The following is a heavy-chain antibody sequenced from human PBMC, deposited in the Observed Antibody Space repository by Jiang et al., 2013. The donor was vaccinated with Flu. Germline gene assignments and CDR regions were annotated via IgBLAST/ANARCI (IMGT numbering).Heavy chain of an antibody. CDR1: GYTFTSYY. CDR3: ARVLDTAMGTNPRGFDY. CDR2: INPSGGST. Sequence: EVKKPGASVKVSCKASGYTFTSYYMHWVRQAPGQGLEWMGIINPSGGSTSYAQKFQGRVTMTRDTSTSTVYMELSSLRSEDTAVYYCARVLDTAMGTNPRGFDYWGQGTLVTVSS. J-gene: IGHJ4*02. D-gene: IGHD5-18*01. V-gene: IGHV1-46*03.